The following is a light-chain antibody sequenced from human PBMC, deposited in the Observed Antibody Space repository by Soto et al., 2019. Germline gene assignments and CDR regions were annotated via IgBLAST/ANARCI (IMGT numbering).Light chain of an antibody. CDR1: QSVSSTY. CDR3: QQYGSPPYT. J-gene: IGKJ2*01. V-gene: IGKV3-20*01. Sequence: EIVLTQSPGTLSLSPGERAILSCSARQSVSSTYLAWYQHNPGQAPRLLIYSASSRATGIPDRFSGSGSGTEFILTISSLEPEDFAVYYCQQYGSPPYTFGQGTKLEIK. CDR2: SAS.